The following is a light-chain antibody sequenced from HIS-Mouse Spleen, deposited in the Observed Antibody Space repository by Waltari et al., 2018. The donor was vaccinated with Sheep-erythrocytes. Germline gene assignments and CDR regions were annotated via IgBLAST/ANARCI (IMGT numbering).Light chain of an antibody. V-gene: IGKV1-13*01. J-gene: IGKJ1*01. Sequence: AIQLTQSPSSLSASVGDRVTITSRASQGISSALACYQQKPGKAPKLLIYDASSLESGVPSRFSGSGSRTDFTLTISSLQPEDFATYYCQQFNNYPRTFGQGTKVEIK. CDR3: QQFNNYPRT. CDR1: QGISSA. CDR2: DAS.